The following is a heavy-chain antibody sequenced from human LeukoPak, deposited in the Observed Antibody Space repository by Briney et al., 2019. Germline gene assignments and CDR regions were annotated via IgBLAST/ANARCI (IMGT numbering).Heavy chain of an antibody. J-gene: IGHJ4*02. D-gene: IGHD3-10*01. V-gene: IGHV3-49*04. CDR2: IRSKAYGGTT. CDR3: TRDAAVRGVTISLFFDY. CDR1: GFTFGDYA. Sequence: GGSLRLSCTASGFTFGDYAMSWVRQAPGKGLEWVGFIRSKAYGGTTEYAASVKGRFTISRDDSKSIAYLQMNSLKTEDTAVYYCTRDAAVRGVTISLFFDYWGQGTLVTVSS.